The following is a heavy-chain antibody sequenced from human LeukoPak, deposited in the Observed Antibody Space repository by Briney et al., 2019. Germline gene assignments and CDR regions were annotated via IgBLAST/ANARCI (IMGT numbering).Heavy chain of an antibody. CDR2: TYYRSDWDN. CDR1: GDSVSSNSAA. J-gene: IGHJ5*01. CDR3: ARLSADYSKYDS. D-gene: IGHD4-11*01. Sequence: SQTLSLTCAISGDSVSSNSAAWNWIRQSPSRGLEWLGRTYYRSDWDNDYTVSMKSRIIINPDTSKNQFSLQLNSVPPDGTGGYYCARLSADYSKYDSWGQGTLVTVSS. V-gene: IGHV6-1*01.